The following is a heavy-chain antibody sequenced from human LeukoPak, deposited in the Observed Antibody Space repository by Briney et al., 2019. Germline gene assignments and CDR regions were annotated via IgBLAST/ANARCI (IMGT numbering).Heavy chain of an antibody. CDR2: IKQDGSEK. Sequence: GGSLRLSCAASGFTFSTYWMTWVRQAPGKGLEWVAKIKQDGSEKYYVDSVKGRFTISRDNAKNSVHLQMNSLRAEDTAVYYCARGGYYYPPPWGQGTLVTVSS. CDR1: GFTFSTYW. V-gene: IGHV3-7*01. J-gene: IGHJ5*02. CDR3: ARGGYYYPPP. D-gene: IGHD1-26*01.